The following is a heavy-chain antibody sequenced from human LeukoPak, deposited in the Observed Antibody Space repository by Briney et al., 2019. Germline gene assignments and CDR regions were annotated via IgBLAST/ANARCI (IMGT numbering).Heavy chain of an antibody. J-gene: IGHJ6*03. D-gene: IGHD1-26*01. CDR3: ARGRRAVSHYYDYYYMDV. CDR1: GYTFTSYD. Sequence: GASVKVSCKASGYTFTSYDINWVRQATGQGLEWMGWMNPNSGNTGYAQKFQGRVTMTMNTSISTAYMELSSLRSEDTAVYYCARGRRAVSHYYDYYYMDVWGKGTTVTVSS. CDR2: MNPNSGNT. V-gene: IGHV1-8*01.